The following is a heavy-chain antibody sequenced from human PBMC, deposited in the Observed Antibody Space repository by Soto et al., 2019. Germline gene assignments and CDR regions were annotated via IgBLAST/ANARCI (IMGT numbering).Heavy chain of an antibody. CDR3: ARDHDSSSWYGYLDF. CDR2: ISSGGDST. J-gene: IGHJ4*02. D-gene: IGHD6-13*01. Sequence: GGSLRLSCAASGFTFSTYAMTWVRQAPGKGLEWVSSISSGGDSTFYADSVKGRFTISRDSSKNTLSLQMNSLRAEDTAVYYCARDHDSSSWYGYLDFWGQGTLVTVSS. V-gene: IGHV3-23*01. CDR1: GFTFSTYA.